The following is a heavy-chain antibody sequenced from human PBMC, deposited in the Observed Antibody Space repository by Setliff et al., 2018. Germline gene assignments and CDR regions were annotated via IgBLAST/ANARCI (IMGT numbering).Heavy chain of an antibody. CDR1: GYTFTNYG. CDR2: ISAYTGNT. V-gene: IGHV1-18*01. Sequence: ASVKVSCKASGYTFTNYGINWVRQAPGQGLEWMGWISAYTGNTNYARKLQGRVSMTTDTSTSTAYMELRSLTSDDTAVYYCSRLVRYCTTTTCQRASGAEFWGQGTLVTVSS. CDR3: SRLVRYCTTTTCQRASGAEF. D-gene: IGHD2-8*01. J-gene: IGHJ4*02.